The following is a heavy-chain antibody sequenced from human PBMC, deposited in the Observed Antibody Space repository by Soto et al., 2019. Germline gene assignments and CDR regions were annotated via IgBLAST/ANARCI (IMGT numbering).Heavy chain of an antibody. CDR3: ARGRGSGSYSGSVFDL. CDR1: GGSIRSRDYF. D-gene: IGHD3-10*01. Sequence: SETLSLTCTVSGGSIRSRDYFWSWIRQPPGKGLEWIGYISYGGSTFYNPSLKSRLTISIDMSKNQFSLKLSSVTAADTAVYYCARGRGSGSYSGSVFDLWGQGTLVTVSS. CDR2: ISYGGST. V-gene: IGHV4-30-4*01. J-gene: IGHJ4*02.